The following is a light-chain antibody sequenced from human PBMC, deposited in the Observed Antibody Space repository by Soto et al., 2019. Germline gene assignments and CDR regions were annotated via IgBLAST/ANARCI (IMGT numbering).Light chain of an antibody. J-gene: IGKJ4*01. CDR1: QSVNIY. CDR3: QQYDDWLRLT. CDR2: GAS. V-gene: IGKV3D-15*01. Sequence: EIVMTQSPATLSVSPGERATLSCSASQSVNIYLAWYQQKPGQAPRLLIFGASSRATGIPARFSGSGSGTEFNLTISSLQSEDFAVYFCQQYDDWLRLTFGGGTNVEIK.